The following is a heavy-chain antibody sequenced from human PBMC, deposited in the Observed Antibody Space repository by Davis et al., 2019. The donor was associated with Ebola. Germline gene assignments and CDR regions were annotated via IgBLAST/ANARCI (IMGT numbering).Heavy chain of an antibody. Sequence: GESLKISCTASGFTFSNYWMHWVRQAPGKGLVCVSRINTDGSSTSYADSVKGRFTISRDNAKNSLYLQMNSLRDEDTAVYYCARGRYSSSSVYFDYWGQGTLVTVSS. V-gene: IGHV3-74*01. D-gene: IGHD6-6*01. CDR1: GFTFSNYW. J-gene: IGHJ4*02. CDR3: ARGRYSSSSVYFDY. CDR2: INTDGSST.